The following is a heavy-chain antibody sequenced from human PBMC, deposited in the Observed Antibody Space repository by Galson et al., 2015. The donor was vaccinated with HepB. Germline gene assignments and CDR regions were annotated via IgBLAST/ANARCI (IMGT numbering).Heavy chain of an antibody. CDR3: ARSPFVVTSYFDL. V-gene: IGHV3-30*04. CDR2: ISYDGSNK. Sequence: SLRLSCAASGFTFSSYAMHWVRQAPGKGLEWVAVISYDGSNKYYADSVKGRFTISRDNSKNTLYLQMNSLRAEDTAVYYCARSPFVVTSYFDLWGRGTLVTVSS. CDR1: GFTFSSYA. D-gene: IGHD2-21*02. J-gene: IGHJ2*01.